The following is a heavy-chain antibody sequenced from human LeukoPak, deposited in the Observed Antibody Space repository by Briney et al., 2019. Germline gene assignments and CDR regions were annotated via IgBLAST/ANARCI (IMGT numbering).Heavy chain of an antibody. CDR2: LYHSGST. Sequence: SETLSLTCTVSGYSISNAYYWGWIRQPPGKGLEWIGSLYHSGSTYYNPSLKSRVTTSVDTSKNRFSLKLTSVTAADTAIYYCARELHSGSYYFDYWGQGTLVTVSS. J-gene: IGHJ4*02. V-gene: IGHV4-38-2*02. CDR3: ARELHSGSYYFDY. D-gene: IGHD1-26*01. CDR1: GYSISNAYY.